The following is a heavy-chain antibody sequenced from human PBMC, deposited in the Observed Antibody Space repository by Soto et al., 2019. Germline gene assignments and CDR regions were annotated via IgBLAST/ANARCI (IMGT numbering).Heavy chain of an antibody. CDR1: GYSFTSYW. D-gene: IGHD1-7*01. CDR2: IYPGDSDT. Sequence: GEALKISCKGSGYSFTSYWNGWVRQMPGKGLEWMGIIYPGDSDTRYSGFFQGQVTISADKSISTAYLQWSSLKASDTAMYYCARLPSITGTSTLYYYYYGMDLWGQGTTVTVSS. CDR3: ARLPSITGTSTLYYYYYGMDL. J-gene: IGHJ6*02. V-gene: IGHV5-51*01.